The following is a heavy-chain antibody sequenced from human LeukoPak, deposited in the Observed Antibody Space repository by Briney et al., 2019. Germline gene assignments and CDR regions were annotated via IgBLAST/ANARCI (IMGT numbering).Heavy chain of an antibody. J-gene: IGHJ5*02. CDR2: IYTSGST. V-gene: IGHV4-61*02. CDR1: GGSISSSSYY. D-gene: IGHD3-22*01. Sequence: SETLSLTCTVSGGSISSSSYYWGWIRQPAGKGLEWIGRIYTSGSTNYNPSLKSRVTMSVDTSKNQFSLKLSSVTAADTAVYYCARDSPKTQLRGPATYDSSGFDPWGQGTLVTVSS. CDR3: ARDSPKTQLRGPATYDSSGFDP.